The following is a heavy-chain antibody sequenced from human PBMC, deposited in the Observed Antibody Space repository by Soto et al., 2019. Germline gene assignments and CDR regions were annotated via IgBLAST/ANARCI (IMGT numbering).Heavy chain of an antibody. D-gene: IGHD4-17*01. Sequence: VRQARGQSIEWIGLIVVGSGNTNYAQKVQERVTITRDMSTSTAYMELSSLRSEDTAVYYCAAARGMSTVFDYWGQGTLVHVS. V-gene: IGHV1-58*01. CDR3: AAARGMSTVFDY. J-gene: IGHJ4*02. CDR2: IVVGSGNT.